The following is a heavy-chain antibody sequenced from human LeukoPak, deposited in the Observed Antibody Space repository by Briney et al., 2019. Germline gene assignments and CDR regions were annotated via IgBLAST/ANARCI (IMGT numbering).Heavy chain of an antibody. D-gene: IGHD2-15*01. J-gene: IGHJ4*02. CDR2: ISSSSSTI. Sequence: GGSLRLSCAASGFTFSYYSMNWVRQAPGKGLEWVSYISSSSSTIYYADSVKGRFTISRDNAKNSLYLQMNSLRDEDTAVYYCARDTAMVAANPLDYWGQGTLVTVST. CDR3: ARDTAMVAANPLDY. CDR1: GFTFSYYS. V-gene: IGHV3-48*02.